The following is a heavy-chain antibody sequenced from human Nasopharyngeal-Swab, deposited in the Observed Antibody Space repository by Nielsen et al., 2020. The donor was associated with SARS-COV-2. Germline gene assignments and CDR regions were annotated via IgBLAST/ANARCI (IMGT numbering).Heavy chain of an antibody. Sequence: SETLSLTCAVSGGSISSSNWWSWVRQPPGKGLEWIGEIYHSGSTNYNPSLKSRVTISVDKSKNQFSLKLSSVTAADTAMYYCARLFLSSRGCDFDYWGQGTLVTVSS. D-gene: IGHD6-19*01. CDR1: GGSISSSNW. CDR3: ARLFLSSRGCDFDY. V-gene: IGHV4-4*02. J-gene: IGHJ4*02. CDR2: IYHSGST.